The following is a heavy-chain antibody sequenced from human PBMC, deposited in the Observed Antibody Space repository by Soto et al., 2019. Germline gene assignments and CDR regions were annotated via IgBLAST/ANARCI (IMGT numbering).Heavy chain of an antibody. CDR3: ARDRSGGLVVVVAATPPYGMDV. V-gene: IGHV3-7*05. D-gene: IGHD2-15*01. CDR2: IKQDGSEK. Sequence: GGSLRLSCAASGFTFSSYWMSWVRQAPGKGLEWVANIKQDGSEKYYVDSVKGRFTISRDNAKNSLYLQMNSLRAEDTAVYYCARDRSGGLVVVVAATPPYGMDVWGQGTTVTVSS. J-gene: IGHJ6*02. CDR1: GFTFSSYW.